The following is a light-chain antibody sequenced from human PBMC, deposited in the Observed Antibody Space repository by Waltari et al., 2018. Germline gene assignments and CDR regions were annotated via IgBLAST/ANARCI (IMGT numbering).Light chain of an antibody. CDR3: SSYAGSNVV. CDR1: SSDVGGYNY. V-gene: IGLV2-8*01. CDR2: EVS. Sequence: QSALTQPPSASGSPGQSVTISCTGTSSDVGGYNYVSWYQQHPGKAPKLMIHEVSKRPSGVPDRCSGSKSDNTASLTVSGLQAEDEADYYCSSYAGSNVVFGGGTKLTVI. J-gene: IGLJ2*01.